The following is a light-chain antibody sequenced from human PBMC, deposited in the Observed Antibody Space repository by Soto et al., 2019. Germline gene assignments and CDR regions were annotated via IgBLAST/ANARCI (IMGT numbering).Light chain of an antibody. Sequence: DIQLTQSPSFLSASVGDRVTITCRASQSISSWLAWYQQKPGKAPKLLIYKASTLESGVPSRFSGSGSGTEFTLTISNLQPDDFGRYYCQQYYDYPWTFGQGTKVDIK. V-gene: IGKV1-5*03. CDR2: KAS. CDR1: QSISSW. CDR3: QQYYDYPWT. J-gene: IGKJ1*01.